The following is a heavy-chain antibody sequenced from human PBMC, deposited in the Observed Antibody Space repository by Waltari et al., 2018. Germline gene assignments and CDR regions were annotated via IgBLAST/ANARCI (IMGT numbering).Heavy chain of an antibody. CDR2: IYYSGST. J-gene: IGHJ4*02. Sequence: QVQLQESGPGLVKPSETLSLTCTVSGGSISSYYWSWIRQPPGKGLEWSRYIYYSGSTNYNPSLKSRVTISVDTSKNQYSLKLSSVTAADTAVYYCASTYPGKDLPGFDYWGQGTLVTVSS. CDR3: ASTYPGKDLPGFDY. D-gene: IGHD1-26*01. CDR1: GGSISSYY. V-gene: IGHV4-59*01.